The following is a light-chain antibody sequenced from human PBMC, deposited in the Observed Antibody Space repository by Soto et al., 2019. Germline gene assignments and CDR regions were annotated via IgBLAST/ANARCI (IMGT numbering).Light chain of an antibody. V-gene: IGLV2-14*03. CDR3: SSYTTSNTRQIV. CDR2: DVS. J-gene: IGLJ1*01. CDR1: SSDVCGYNY. Sequence: QSVLTQPASVSGSPGQSITISCTGTSSDVCGYNYVSWYQHHPGKAPKLMIYDVSNRPSGVSNRFSGSKSGNTASLTISGLQPEDEADYYCSSYTTSNTRQIVLGTGTRSPS.